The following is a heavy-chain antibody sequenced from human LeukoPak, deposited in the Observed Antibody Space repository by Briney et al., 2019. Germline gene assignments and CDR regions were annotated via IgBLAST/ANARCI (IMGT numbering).Heavy chain of an antibody. CDR1: GGSISSGDYY. V-gene: IGHV4-30-4*01. J-gene: IGHJ4*02. CDR3: ARETSGMVRGVISSWDEYYFDY. Sequence: PSETLSLTCTVSGGSISSGDYYWSWIRQPPGKGLEWIGYIYYSGSTYYNPSLKSRVTISVDTSKNQFSLKLSSVTAADTAVYYCARETSGMVRGVISSWDEYYFDYWGLGTLVTVSS. CDR2: IYYSGST. D-gene: IGHD3-10*01.